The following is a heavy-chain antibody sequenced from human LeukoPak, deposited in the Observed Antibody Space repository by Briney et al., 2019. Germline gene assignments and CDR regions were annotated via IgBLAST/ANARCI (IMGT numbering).Heavy chain of an antibody. CDR1: GFTFSDYY. V-gene: IGHV4-4*07. Sequence: PGGSLRLSCAASGFTFSDYYMSWIRQPAGKGLEWIGRIYTSGSTNYNPSLKSRVTMSVDTSKNQFSLKLSSVTAADTAVYYCAREGDTAISLFDYWGQGTLVTVSS. CDR2: IYTSGST. CDR3: AREGDTAISLFDY. J-gene: IGHJ4*02. D-gene: IGHD5-18*01.